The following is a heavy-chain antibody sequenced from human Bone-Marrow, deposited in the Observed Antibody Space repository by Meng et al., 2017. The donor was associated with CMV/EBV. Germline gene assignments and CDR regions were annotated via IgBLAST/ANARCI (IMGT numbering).Heavy chain of an antibody. J-gene: IGHJ4*02. D-gene: IGHD2-2*01. Sequence: ASVKVSCKASGYTFTGYYMHWVRQAPGQGLEWMGWINPNSGGTNYAQTFQGRVTMTRDTSISTAYMVLSSLRSDDTAVYYCARENVVVPAAPMDYWGQGTLVTVSS. CDR1: GYTFTGYY. CDR2: INPNSGGT. V-gene: IGHV1-2*02. CDR3: ARENVVVPAAPMDY.